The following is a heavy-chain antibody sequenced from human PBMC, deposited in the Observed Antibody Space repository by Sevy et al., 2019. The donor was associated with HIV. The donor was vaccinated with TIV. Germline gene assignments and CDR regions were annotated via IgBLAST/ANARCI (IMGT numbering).Heavy chain of an antibody. V-gene: IGHV3-66*01. Sequence: GGSLRLSCEASGFTVSGNYMAWVRLAPGKGLEWVSLIDSAGSTYYADSVKGRFTISRDNAKNTLYLQMNPLRAEDTAVYFCARDRYYDASGYYYYYYGMDVWGQGTTVTVSS. CDR1: GFTVSGNY. CDR3: ARDRYYDASGYYYYYYGMDV. CDR2: IDSAGST. J-gene: IGHJ6*02. D-gene: IGHD3-22*01.